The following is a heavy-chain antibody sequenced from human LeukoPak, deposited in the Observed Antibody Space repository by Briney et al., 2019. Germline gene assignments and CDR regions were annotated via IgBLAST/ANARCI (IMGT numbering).Heavy chain of an antibody. Sequence: PGGSLRLSCAVSGFPFSNAWMNWVRQAPGKGLEWVASINPDGSDKYYVDSVKGRFTISRDDAKNSLYLQMNSLRAEDTAVYYCVRDDSGVGLDYWGQGTLVTVSS. CDR1: GFPFSNAW. CDR3: VRDDSGVGLDY. J-gene: IGHJ4*02. V-gene: IGHV3-7*01. D-gene: IGHD4-17*01. CDR2: INPDGSDK.